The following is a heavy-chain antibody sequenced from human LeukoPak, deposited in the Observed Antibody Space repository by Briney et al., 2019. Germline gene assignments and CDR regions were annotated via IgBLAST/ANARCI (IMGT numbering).Heavy chain of an antibody. CDR3: ARLLVSAPDV. D-gene: IGHD6-13*01. J-gene: IGHJ6*02. CDR1: GGSISSYY. CDR2: IYYSGST. Sequence: SETLSLTCTVSGGSISSYYWSWIRQPPGKGLEWIGYIYYSGSTNYNPSLKSRVTISVDTSKNQFSLKLSSVTAADTAVYYCARLLVSAPDVWGQGTTVTVSS. V-gene: IGHV4-59*08.